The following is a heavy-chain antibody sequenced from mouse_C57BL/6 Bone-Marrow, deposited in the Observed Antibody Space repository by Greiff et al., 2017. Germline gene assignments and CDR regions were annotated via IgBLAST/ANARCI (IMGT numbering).Heavy chain of an antibody. Sequence: EVQGVESGGGLVKPGGSLKLSCAASGFTFSSYAMSWVRQTPEKRLEWVATISDGGSYTYYPDNVKGRFTISRDNAKNNLYLQMSHLKSEDTAMYYCARGENYYGTLFAYWGQGTLVTVSA. V-gene: IGHV5-4*01. J-gene: IGHJ3*01. CDR1: GFTFSSYA. D-gene: IGHD1-1*01. CDR2: ISDGGSYT. CDR3: ARGENYYGTLFAY.